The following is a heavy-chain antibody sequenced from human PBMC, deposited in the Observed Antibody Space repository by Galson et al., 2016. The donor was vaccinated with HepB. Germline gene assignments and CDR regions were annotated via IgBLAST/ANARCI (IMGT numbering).Heavy chain of an antibody. CDR3: ARDPTMVYGRAYGMDV. CDR2: IFYSGST. V-gene: IGHV4-31*03. D-gene: IGHD2-8*01. CDR1: GGSISSGGYH. Sequence: TLSLTCTVSGGSISSGGYHWSWIRQHPGKGLEWIGHIFYSGSTFYNPSLKSRLTISVDTSKNQFSLKLSSVTAADTAVYYCARDPTMVYGRAYGMDVWGQGTTVTVSS. J-gene: IGHJ6*02.